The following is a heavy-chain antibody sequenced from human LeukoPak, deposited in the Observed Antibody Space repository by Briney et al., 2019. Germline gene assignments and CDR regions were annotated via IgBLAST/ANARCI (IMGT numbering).Heavy chain of an antibody. CDR1: GFTFSSYE. J-gene: IGHJ4*02. CDR2: ISTSGSTI. D-gene: IGHD4-17*01. Sequence: GGSLRLSCAASGFTFSSYEMNWVRQAPGKGLEWVSYISTSGSTIYYADSVKGRFTISRDNAKNSLYLQMNSLGAEDTAVYYCARRDYASDYWGQGTLVTVSS. V-gene: IGHV3-48*03. CDR3: ARRDYASDY.